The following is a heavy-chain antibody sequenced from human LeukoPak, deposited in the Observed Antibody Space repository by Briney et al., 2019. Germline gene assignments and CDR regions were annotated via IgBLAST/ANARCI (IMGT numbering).Heavy chain of an antibody. D-gene: IGHD6-19*01. CDR2: IYYSGST. CDR3: AREKQWLAYNWFDP. V-gene: IGHV4-59*01. CDR1: GGSISSYY. Sequence: MPSETLSLTCTVSGGSISSYYRSWIRQPPGKGLEWIGYIYYSGSTNYNPSLKSRVTISVDTSKNQFSLKLSSVTAADTAVYYCAREKQWLAYNWFDPWGQGTLVTVSS. J-gene: IGHJ5*02.